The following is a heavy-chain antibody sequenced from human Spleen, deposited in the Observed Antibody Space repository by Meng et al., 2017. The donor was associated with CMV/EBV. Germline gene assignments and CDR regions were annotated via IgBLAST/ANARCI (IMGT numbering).Heavy chain of an antibody. CDR2: ISYDGTYK. Sequence: GGSLRLSCAPSEFTFSHYSMHWVRQAPGKGLEWVAMISYDGTYKYYADSTKGRFSISRDNSQNTLYLQMHSLRAEDTAMYYCASEGYCTNDVCAHEQFDYWDQGTLVTVSS. J-gene: IGHJ4*02. V-gene: IGHV3-30*04. CDR3: ASEGYCTNDVCAHEQFDY. CDR1: EFTFSHYS. D-gene: IGHD2-8*01.